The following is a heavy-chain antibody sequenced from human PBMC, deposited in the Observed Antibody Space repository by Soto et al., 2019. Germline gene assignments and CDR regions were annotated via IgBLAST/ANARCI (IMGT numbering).Heavy chain of an antibody. CDR1: GYSFAGYW. D-gene: IGHD1-26*01. V-gene: IGHV5-10-1*04. J-gene: IGHJ6*02. CDR2: IDPSDSQT. CDR3: YSGSYYYYYGMDV. Sequence: GESLKISCKGSGYSFAGYWITWVRQKPGKGLEWMGRIDPSDSQTYYSPSFQGQVTISADKSISTAYLQWSSLKASDTAMYYCYSGSYYYYYGMDVWGQGTTVTVSS.